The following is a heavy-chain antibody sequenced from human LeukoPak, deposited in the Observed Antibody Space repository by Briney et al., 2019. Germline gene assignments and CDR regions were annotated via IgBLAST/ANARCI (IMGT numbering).Heavy chain of an antibody. CDR3: ARGPRWRGSGRSYYYGMDV. Sequence: SETLSLTCTVSSGSITTYYWNWFRQSPGNKPVWMGYVFHTGITEYNPSLESRVTMSMDTSKRQFSLSLTSVTTADTARYYCARGPRWRGSGRSYYYGMDVWGNGTTVSVSS. CDR2: VFHTGIT. V-gene: IGHV4-59*01. J-gene: IGHJ6*04. CDR1: SGSITTYY. D-gene: IGHD3-10*01.